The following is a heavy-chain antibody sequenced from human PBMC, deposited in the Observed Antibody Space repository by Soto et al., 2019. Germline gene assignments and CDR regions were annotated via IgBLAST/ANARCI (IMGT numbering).Heavy chain of an antibody. CDR3: ARGECSSNYCFTRWALDI. D-gene: IGHD2-2*01. CDR1: GGSFVGYY. J-gene: IGHJ3*02. CDR2: INDSGST. Sequence: VQLQQWGAGLLNPSETLSLTCPVSGGSFVGYYWTWIRQPPGKGRGWIGEINDSGSTNSKPSLKSRVTISADTSKKQFSLNVTSVTAADTAVYYCARGECSSNYCFTRWALDIWGQGTVVTVSS. V-gene: IGHV4-34*01.